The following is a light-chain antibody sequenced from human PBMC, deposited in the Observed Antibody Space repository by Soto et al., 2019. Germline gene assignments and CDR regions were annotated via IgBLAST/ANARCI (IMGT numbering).Light chain of an antibody. V-gene: IGKV3-20*01. CDR3: QQYGSSPRT. Sequence: EIVLTQSPGTLSLSPGESATLSCRASQTVTNNYLAWYQQKPGQAPRLLIYGASSRAIDLPHKVTGSGSGADFTLTLSRLEPEDFASYYCQQYGSSPRTFGQGTKVEIK. CDR2: GAS. J-gene: IGKJ1*01. CDR1: QTVTNNY.